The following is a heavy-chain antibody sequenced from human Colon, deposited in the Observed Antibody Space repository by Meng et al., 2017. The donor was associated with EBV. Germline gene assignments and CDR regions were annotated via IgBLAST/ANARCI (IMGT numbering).Heavy chain of an antibody. Sequence: GRLGESGAGLKKPGASLKVSVKSSGYTLINNAINWVRQAPGQGLEWMGWINTHTGNPTYGQGFTGRFVLSSDTSVSTANLQISSLKAEDTAVYYCARGGPYPDSSGFHWYFDLWGRGTLVTVSS. D-gene: IGHD3-22*01. CDR3: ARGGPYPDSSGFHWYFDL. CDR2: INTHTGNP. J-gene: IGHJ2*01. V-gene: IGHV7-4-1*02. CDR1: GYTLINNA.